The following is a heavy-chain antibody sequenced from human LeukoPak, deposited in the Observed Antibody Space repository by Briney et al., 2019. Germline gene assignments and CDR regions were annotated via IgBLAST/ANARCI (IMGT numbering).Heavy chain of an antibody. V-gene: IGHV3-11*01. CDR2: ISSSGSTI. J-gene: IGHJ4*02. CDR1: GFTFSDYH. CDR3: VVVVAATDFDY. Sequence: GGSLRLSCAASGFTFSDYHMSWIRQAPGKGLEWVSYISSSGSTIYYADSVKGRFTISRDNAKNSLYLQMNSLRAEDTAVYYCVVVVAATDFDYWGQGTLVTVSS. D-gene: IGHD2-15*01.